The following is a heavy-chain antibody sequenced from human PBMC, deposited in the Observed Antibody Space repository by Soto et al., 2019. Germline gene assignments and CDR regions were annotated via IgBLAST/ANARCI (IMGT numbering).Heavy chain of an antibody. J-gene: IGHJ5*02. D-gene: IGHD4-4*01. CDR3: ARHGYSNPANWFDP. CDR2: DYPSDSYT. Sequence: GESLKISCKGSGYSFSSYLISWVRQMPGKRLEGKGRDYPSDSYTNNSPSFQGHVTISADKSISTAYLQWSSLKASDTAMYYCARHGYSNPANWFDPWGQGTLVTVSS. CDR1: GYSFSSYL. V-gene: IGHV5-10-1*01.